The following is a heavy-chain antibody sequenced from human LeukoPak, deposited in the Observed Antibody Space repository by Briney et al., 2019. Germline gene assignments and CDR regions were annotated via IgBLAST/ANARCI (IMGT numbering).Heavy chain of an antibody. D-gene: IGHD3-10*01. J-gene: IGHJ3*02. Sequence: SGGSLRLSCAASGFTFSSYDMHWVRQATGKGLEWVSAIGTAGDTYYPGSVKGRFTISRENAKNSLYLQMNSLRAGDTAVYYCARVSSDYGSGGDAFDIWGQGTMVTVSS. CDR1: GFTFSSYD. CDR2: IGTAGDT. V-gene: IGHV3-13*01. CDR3: ARVSSDYGSGGDAFDI.